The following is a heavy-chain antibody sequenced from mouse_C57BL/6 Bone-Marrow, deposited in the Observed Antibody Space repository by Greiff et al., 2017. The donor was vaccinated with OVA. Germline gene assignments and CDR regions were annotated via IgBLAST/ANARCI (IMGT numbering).Heavy chain of an antibody. D-gene: IGHD1-1*01. V-gene: IGHV5-4*01. CDR2: ISDGGSYT. CDR1: GFTFSSYA. CDR3: AREATYYGSSPYYAMDY. Sequence: EVKLMESGGGLVKPGGSLKLSCAASGFTFSSYAMSWVRQTPEKRLEWVATISDGGSYTYYPDNVKGRFTISRDNAKNNLYLQMSHLKSEDTAMYYCAREATYYGSSPYYAMDYWGQGTSVTVSS. J-gene: IGHJ4*01.